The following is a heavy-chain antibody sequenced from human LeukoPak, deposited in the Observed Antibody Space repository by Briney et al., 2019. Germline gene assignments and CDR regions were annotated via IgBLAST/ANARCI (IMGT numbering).Heavy chain of an antibody. CDR1: GGSMRSYY. Sequence: SETLSLTCIVSGGSMRSYYWSWIRQPPGKGLEWIGEINHSGSTNYNPSLKSRVTISVDTSKNQFSLKLSSVTAADTAVYYCARGGYCSSTSCYRGNYYYYYGMDVWGQGTTVTVSS. V-gene: IGHV4-34*01. CDR3: ARGGYCSSTSCYRGNYYYYYGMDV. CDR2: INHSGST. D-gene: IGHD2-2*01. J-gene: IGHJ6*02.